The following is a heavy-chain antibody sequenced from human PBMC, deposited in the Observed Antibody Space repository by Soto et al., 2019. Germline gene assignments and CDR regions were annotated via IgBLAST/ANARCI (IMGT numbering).Heavy chain of an antibody. J-gene: IGHJ4*02. D-gene: IGHD2-8*02. CDR1: GGTFSSYS. Sequence: QIQLVQSGAEVKKPGSSVKVSCKASGGTFSSYSFSWVRQAPAQGLEWMGTIIPILVMSNYAQKFQGRVTITADKSTSTAYMELSSLRSDDTAVYYCARETGVNSPYFDYWGQGTLVTVSS. V-gene: IGHV1-69*08. CDR3: ARETGVNSPYFDY. CDR2: IIPILVMS.